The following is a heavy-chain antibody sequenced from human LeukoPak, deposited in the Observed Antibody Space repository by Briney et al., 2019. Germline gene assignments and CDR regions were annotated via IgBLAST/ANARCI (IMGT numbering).Heavy chain of an antibody. J-gene: IGHJ3*01. D-gene: IGHD2-15*01. CDR2: ISLGGKYI. CDR3: ARGFCSGGTCYRVTGTFDV. Sequence: GGSLRLSCAVSGFIVSSNYMSWVRQAPGKGLEWVSSISLGGKYIYYADAVKGRFTISRDDAKNSLFLEMTSLRADDTAVYFCARGFCSGGTCYRVTGTFDVWGLGTMVTVSS. V-gene: IGHV3-21*06. CDR1: GFIVSSNY.